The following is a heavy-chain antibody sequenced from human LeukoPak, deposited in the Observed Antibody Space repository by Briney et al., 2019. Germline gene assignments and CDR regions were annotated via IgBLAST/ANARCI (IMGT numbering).Heavy chain of an antibody. D-gene: IGHD3-10*01. V-gene: IGHV3-33*01. CDR1: GFTFSSCG. Sequence: GGSLRLSCAASGFTFSSCGMHWVRQAPGKGLEWVAVIWYDGSNKYYADSVKGRFTISRDNSKNTLYLQMNSLRAEDTAVYYCASYKDYDAFDIWGQGTMVTVSS. CDR2: IWYDGSNK. CDR3: ASYKDYDAFDI. J-gene: IGHJ3*02.